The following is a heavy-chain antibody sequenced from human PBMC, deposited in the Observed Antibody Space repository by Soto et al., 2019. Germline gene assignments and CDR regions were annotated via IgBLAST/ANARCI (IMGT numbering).Heavy chain of an antibody. D-gene: IGHD4-17*01. CDR1: GFMFGSYW. CDR3: AGVRATDYEFDY. J-gene: IGHJ4*02. V-gene: IGHV3-7*03. Sequence: EVQLVESGGGLVQPGGSLRLSCTASGFMFGSYWMTWVRHVPGKGLQWVANIKRDGSEKYYADFVKGRFTISRDNADNSVFLEMNILRVDDTATYCSAGVRATDYEFDYWGQGALVTVSS. CDR2: IKRDGSEK.